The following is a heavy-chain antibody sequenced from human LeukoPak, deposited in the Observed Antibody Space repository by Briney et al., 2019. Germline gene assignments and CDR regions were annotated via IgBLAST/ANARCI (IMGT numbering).Heavy chain of an antibody. J-gene: IGHJ4*02. CDR2: IYYSGST. CDR1: GGSISSYY. D-gene: IGHD6-19*01. Sequence: SETLSLTCTVSGGSISSYYWGWIRQPPGKGLEWIGYIYYSGSTNYNPSLKSRVTISVDTSKNQFSLKLSSVTAADTAVYYCARSTWGIAVAGTSSFDYWGQGTLVTVSS. CDR3: ARSTWGIAVAGTSSFDY. V-gene: IGHV4-59*01.